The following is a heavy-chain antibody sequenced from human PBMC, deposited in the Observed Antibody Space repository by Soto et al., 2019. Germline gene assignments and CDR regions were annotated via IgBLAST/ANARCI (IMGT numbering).Heavy chain of an antibody. CDR3: ARTGGTYYFDH. CDR1: GTTFTSYG. J-gene: IGHJ4*02. V-gene: IGHV1-69*01. Sequence: QVQLVQSGAEVKKPGSSVNVSCKASGTTFTSYGIHWVRQAPGQGLEWMGGFVPMFSSSNYAQKFQGRLTIGADESTNTAYMELSSLRADDSAIYYCARTGGTYYFDHWGQGTLVTVSS. CDR2: FVPMFSSS. D-gene: IGHD1-1*01.